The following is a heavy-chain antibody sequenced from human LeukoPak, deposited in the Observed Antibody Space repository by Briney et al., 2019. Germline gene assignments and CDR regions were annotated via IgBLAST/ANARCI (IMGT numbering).Heavy chain of an antibody. V-gene: IGHV4-4*02. J-gene: IGHJ4*02. D-gene: IGHD3/OR15-3a*01. Sequence: PSETLSLTCAVSGGSISSSNWWSWVRQPPGKGLEWIGETYHSGSTNYNPSLKSRVTISVDTSKNQFSLRLTSVTAADTAVYYCARQTGSGLFILPGGQGTLVTVSS. CDR3: ARQTGSGLFILP. CDR2: TYHSGST. CDR1: GGSISSSNW.